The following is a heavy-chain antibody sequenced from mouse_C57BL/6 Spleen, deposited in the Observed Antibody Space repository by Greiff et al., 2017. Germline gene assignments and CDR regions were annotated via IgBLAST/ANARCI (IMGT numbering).Heavy chain of an antibody. Sequence: VQLVESGAELVRPGASVTLSCKASGYTFTDYEMHWVKQTPVHGLEWIGAIDPETGGTAYNQKFKGKAILTADKSSSTAYMELRSLTSEDSAVYYCTRTGNAYWGQGTLVTVSA. CDR1: GYTFTDYE. D-gene: IGHD4-1*01. J-gene: IGHJ3*01. CDR3: TRTGNAY. V-gene: IGHV1-15*01. CDR2: IDPETGGT.